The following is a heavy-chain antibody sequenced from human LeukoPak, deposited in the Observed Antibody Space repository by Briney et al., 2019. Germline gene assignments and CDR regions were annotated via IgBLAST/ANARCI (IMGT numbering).Heavy chain of an antibody. CDR2: ISAYNGNT. CDR3: ARDHNIAVAGVFDY. V-gene: IGHV1-18*01. Sequence: ASVKVSCKASGYTFTSYGISWVRQAPGQGLEWMGWISAYNGNTSYAQKLQGRVTMTTDTSTSTAYMELRSLRSDDTAVYYCARDHNIAVAGVFDYWGQGTLVTVSS. CDR1: GYTFTSYG. D-gene: IGHD6-19*01. J-gene: IGHJ4*02.